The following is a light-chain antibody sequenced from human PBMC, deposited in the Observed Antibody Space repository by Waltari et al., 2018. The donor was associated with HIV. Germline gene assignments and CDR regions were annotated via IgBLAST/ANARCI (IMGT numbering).Light chain of an antibody. Sequence: EILMTQSPATLSVSPGERATLSCRASQSVNSNLAWYQQKPGQTPRLRIYGTSTSATDIPARFSGSGSGTEFTLTISSLQSEDFAVYYCHHYNNWRETFGQGTKVEIK. CDR2: GTS. CDR3: HHYNNWRET. J-gene: IGKJ1*01. V-gene: IGKV3-15*01. CDR1: QSVNSN.